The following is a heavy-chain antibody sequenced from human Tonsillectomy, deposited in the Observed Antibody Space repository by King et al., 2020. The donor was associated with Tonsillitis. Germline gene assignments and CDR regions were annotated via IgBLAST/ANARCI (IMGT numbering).Heavy chain of an antibody. CDR3: AXGYXXSGYXSEYFDX. D-gene: IGHD3-22*01. CDR1: GFTFSTYG. J-gene: IGHJ2*01. CDR2: ISYDGSNK. V-gene: IGHV3-30*18. Sequence: VQLVESGGGVVQPGRSLRLSCAASGFTFSTYGMHWVRQAPGKGLEWVAVISYDGSNKYYADSVKGRFTFSRDNSKNTLYLRMNSLRAEDTAVYYCAXGYXXSGYXSEYFDXWGXGTLVTVS.